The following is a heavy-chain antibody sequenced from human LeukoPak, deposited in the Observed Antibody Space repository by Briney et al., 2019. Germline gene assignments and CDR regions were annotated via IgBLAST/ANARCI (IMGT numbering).Heavy chain of an antibody. V-gene: IGHV3-30-3*01. Sequence: GGSLRLSCAASGYTFSSYAMHWVRQATGKGLERVAVISYDGSNKYYADTVKGRFTISRDNSKNTLYLQMKSLRAEDTAVYYCARLDYYYGMDVWGQETTVTVSS. CDR3: ARLDYYYGMDV. CDR1: GYTFSSYA. J-gene: IGHJ6*02. CDR2: ISYDGSNK.